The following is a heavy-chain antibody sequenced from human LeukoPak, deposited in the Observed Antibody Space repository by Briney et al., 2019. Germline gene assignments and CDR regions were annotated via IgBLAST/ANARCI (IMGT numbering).Heavy chain of an antibody. D-gene: IGHD2-2*01. V-gene: IGHV3-30*02. Sequence: GGSLRLSGAASGFTSSNYDVHWVRQAPAKGLEWLAFIQYDASKTHYADSVEGRFTISRDSSKSTLYLQMSSLRPEDTAVYYCAKGRQQLLGDFDYWGQGTLVTVSS. CDR3: AKGRQQLLGDFDY. CDR2: IQYDASKT. CDR1: GFTSSNYD. J-gene: IGHJ4*02.